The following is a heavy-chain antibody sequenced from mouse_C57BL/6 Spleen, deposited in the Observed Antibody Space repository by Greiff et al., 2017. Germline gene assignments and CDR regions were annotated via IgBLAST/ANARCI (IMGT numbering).Heavy chain of an antibody. Sequence: QVQLQQSGAELVRPGTSVKVSCKASGYAFTNYLIEWVKQRPGQGLEWIGVINPGSGGTNYNEKFKGKATLTADKSSSTAYMQLSSLTSEDSAVYFFARSRGYCYFDYWGQGTTLTVSS. CDR3: ARSRGYCYFDY. CDR2: INPGSGGT. V-gene: IGHV1-54*01. J-gene: IGHJ2*01. CDR1: GYAFTNYL.